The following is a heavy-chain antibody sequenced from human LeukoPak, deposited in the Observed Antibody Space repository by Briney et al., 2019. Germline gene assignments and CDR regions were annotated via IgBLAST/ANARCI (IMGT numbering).Heavy chain of an antibody. CDR1: GYTFTGYY. D-gene: IGHD5-18*01. V-gene: IGHV1-2*02. CDR3: ARSPGLDTAVVNRP. J-gene: IGHJ5*02. Sequence: ASVKVSCKTSGYTFTGYYIHWVRQAPGQGLEWMGWINPNSGGTNYAQNFQGRVTMTRDTSISTAYMELGRLRSDDTAVYYCARSPGLDTAVVNRPWGQGTLITVSS. CDR2: INPNSGGT.